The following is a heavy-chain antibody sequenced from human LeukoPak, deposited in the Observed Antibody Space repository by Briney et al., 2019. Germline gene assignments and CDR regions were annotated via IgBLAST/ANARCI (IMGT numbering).Heavy chain of an antibody. CDR2: INPNSGDT. Sequence: ASVKVSCKASGYTFTGYYMHWVRQAPGQGLEWMGCINPNSGDTNYAQKFQGRVTMSRDTSISAAYMELSRLRSDDTAVYYCARDKNPTVFDYWGQGTLVAVSS. J-gene: IGHJ4*02. CDR1: GYTFTGYY. V-gene: IGHV1-2*02. CDR3: ARDKNPTVFDY.